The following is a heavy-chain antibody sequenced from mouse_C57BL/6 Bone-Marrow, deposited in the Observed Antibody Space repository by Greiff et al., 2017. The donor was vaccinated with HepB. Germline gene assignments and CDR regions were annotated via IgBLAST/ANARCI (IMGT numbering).Heavy chain of an antibody. J-gene: IGHJ2*01. V-gene: IGHV5-17*01. D-gene: IGHD1-1*01. CDR3: ARLLLRKGFDY. CDR2: ISSGSSTI. CDR1: GFTFSDYG. Sequence: EVKLEESGGGLVKPGGSLKLSCAASGFTFSDYGMHWVRQAPEKGLEWVAYISSGSSTIDYADTVKGRFTISRDNAKNTLFLQMTSLRSEDTDMYYCARLLLRKGFDYWGQGTTLTVSS.